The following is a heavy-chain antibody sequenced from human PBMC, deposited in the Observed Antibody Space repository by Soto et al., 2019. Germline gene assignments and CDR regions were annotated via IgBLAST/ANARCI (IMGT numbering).Heavy chain of an antibody. CDR1: GYRLIDYY. CDR3: ARPTGYITEWYYFDS. D-gene: IGHD2-8*02. J-gene: IGHJ4*02. Sequence: SVKVSFKASGYRLIDYYTHWVRQAPVQGLEWMGRISPKSGAINYAQKFQGRVTLTWDTSLNTAYMELSSLRSDDTALYYCARPTGYITEWYYFDSWGQGTLVTVSS. V-gene: IGHV1-2*02. CDR2: ISPKSGAI.